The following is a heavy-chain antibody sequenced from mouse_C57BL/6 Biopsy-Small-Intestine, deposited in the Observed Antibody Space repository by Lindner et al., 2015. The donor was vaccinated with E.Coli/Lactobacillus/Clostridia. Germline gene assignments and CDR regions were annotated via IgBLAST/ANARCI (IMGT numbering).Heavy chain of an antibody. Sequence: VQLQESGGGLVRPGGSLKLSCAASGFTFSDSGMHWFRQAPEKGLEWVAYISSGSFTIYYADTVKGRFTISRDNAKNTLFLQMTSLRSEDTAMYYCAREVYGNYGYYAMDYWGQGTSVTVSS. CDR3: AREVYGNYGYYAMDY. D-gene: IGHD2-10*02. CDR1: GFTFSDSG. CDR2: ISSGSFTI. J-gene: IGHJ4*01. V-gene: IGHV5-17*01.